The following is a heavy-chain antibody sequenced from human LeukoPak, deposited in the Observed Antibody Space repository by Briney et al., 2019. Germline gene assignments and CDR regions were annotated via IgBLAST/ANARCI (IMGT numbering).Heavy chain of an antibody. V-gene: IGHV1-69*13. CDR2: IILMFGTT. D-gene: IGHD1-1*01. J-gene: IGHJ4*02. Sequence: SVKVSCKASGGTFRSAAMSWVRQAPGQGLEWVGHIILMFGTTTYAQKFQGRVTISADESTTTVYMELSSLTSDDTAIYYCARDEYKGSATFNYWGQGTQVIVSS. CDR1: GGTFRSAA. CDR3: ARDEYKGSATFNY.